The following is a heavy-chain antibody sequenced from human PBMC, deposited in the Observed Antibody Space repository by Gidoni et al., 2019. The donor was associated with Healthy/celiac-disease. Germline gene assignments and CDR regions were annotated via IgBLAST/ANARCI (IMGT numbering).Heavy chain of an antibody. V-gene: IGHV3-48*02. D-gene: IGHD3-10*01. CDR2: ISSSSSTI. Sequence: EVQLVESGGGLVQPGGSLRLSCAASGFTFGSYSMNWVRQAPGKGLEWVSYISSSSSTIYYADSVKGRFTISRDNAKNSLYLQMNSLRDEDTAVYYCANDPGVLVPDAFDIWGQGTMVTVSS. CDR1: GFTFGSYS. J-gene: IGHJ3*02. CDR3: ANDPGVLVPDAFDI.